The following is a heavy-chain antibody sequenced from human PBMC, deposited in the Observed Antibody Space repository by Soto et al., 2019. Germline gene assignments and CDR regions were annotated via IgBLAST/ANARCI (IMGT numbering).Heavy chain of an antibody. CDR2: ISSSSYT. CDR3: ARYYDSSGSGLYYFDY. D-gene: IGHD3-22*01. V-gene: IGHV3-11*06. Sequence: PGGSLRLSCAASGFTFSDYYMSWIRQAPGKGLEWVSYISSSSYTNYADSVKGRFTISRDNAKNSLYLQMNSLRAEDTAVYYCARYYDSSGSGLYYFDYWGQGTLVTVSS. CDR1: GFTFSDYY. J-gene: IGHJ4*02.